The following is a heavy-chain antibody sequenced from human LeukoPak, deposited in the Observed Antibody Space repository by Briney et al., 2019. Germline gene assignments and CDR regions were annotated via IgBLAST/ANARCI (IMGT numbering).Heavy chain of an antibody. CDR1: GYTFTSYG. Sequence: GASVKVSCKTSGYTFTSYGINWVRQAPGQGLEWMGWISAYNGNTNYAQKLQGRVTMTTDTSTSTAYMELSRLRSDDTAVYYCARDIGSAYYYYYYMDVWGKGTTVTVSS. D-gene: IGHD1-26*01. V-gene: IGHV1-18*01. CDR3: ARDIGSAYYYYYYMDV. J-gene: IGHJ6*03. CDR2: ISAYNGNT.